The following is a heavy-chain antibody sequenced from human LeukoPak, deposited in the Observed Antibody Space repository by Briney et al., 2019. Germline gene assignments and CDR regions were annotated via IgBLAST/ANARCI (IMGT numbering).Heavy chain of an antibody. V-gene: IGHV3-23*01. CDR1: GFTFSTDA. J-gene: IGHJ4*02. Sequence: GGSLRLSCAASGFTFSTDAMSWVRQAPGKGLEWVSAITDSGGTTYYADSVKGRFTISRDNSKNTLYLQMNSLRAEDTAVYYCARAGDCTNGICYTADFDYWGQGTLVTVSS. D-gene: IGHD2-8*01. CDR2: ITDSGGTT. CDR3: ARAGDCTNGICYTADFDY.